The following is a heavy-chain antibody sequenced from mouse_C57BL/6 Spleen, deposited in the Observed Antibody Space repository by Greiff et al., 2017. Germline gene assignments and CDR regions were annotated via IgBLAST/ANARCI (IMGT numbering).Heavy chain of an antibody. CDR2: ISSGGSYT. V-gene: IGHV5-6*01. J-gene: IGHJ2*01. Sequence: EVNVVESGGDLVKPGGSLKLSCAASGFTFSSYGMSWVRQTPDKRLEWVATISSGGSYTYYPDSVKGRFTISRDNAKNTLYLQMSSLKSEDTAMYYCARNDGYLYFDYWGQGTTLTVSS. CDR3: ARNDGYLYFDY. D-gene: IGHD2-3*01. CDR1: GFTFSSYG.